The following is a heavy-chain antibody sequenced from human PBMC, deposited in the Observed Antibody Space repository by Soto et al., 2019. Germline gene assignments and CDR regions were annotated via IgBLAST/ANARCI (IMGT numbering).Heavy chain of an antibody. CDR3: ARKAWTRLDY. V-gene: IGHV4-4*02. Sequence: QLQLQESGPGLVKPSGTLSLTCGVSGGSLSTPVWWSWVRLPPGKGLEWIGEVFHSGSANYNPSLQSRVTISLDKSTNQCSLRLSSVTAAYTAVYYCARKAWTRLDYWGQGALVTVSS. CDR2: VFHSGSA. J-gene: IGHJ4*02. D-gene: IGHD1-1*01. CDR1: GGSLSTPVW.